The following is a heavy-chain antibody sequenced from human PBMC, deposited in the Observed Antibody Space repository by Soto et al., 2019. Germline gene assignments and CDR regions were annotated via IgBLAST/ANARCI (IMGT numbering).Heavy chain of an antibody. CDR3: ARQLWHEPAYCGGDCYSSFDY. Sequence: GESLKISCKGSGYSFTSYWIGWVRQMPGKGLEWMGIIYPGDSDTRYSPSSQGQVTISADKSISTAYLQWSSLKASDTAMYYCARQLWHEPAYCGGDCYSSFDYWGQGTLVTVSS. CDR1: GYSFTSYW. V-gene: IGHV5-51*01. D-gene: IGHD2-21*02. CDR2: IYPGDSDT. J-gene: IGHJ4*02.